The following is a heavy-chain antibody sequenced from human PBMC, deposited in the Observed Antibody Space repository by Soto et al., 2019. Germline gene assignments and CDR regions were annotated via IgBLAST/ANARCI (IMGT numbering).Heavy chain of an antibody. J-gene: IGHJ4*02. CDR2: ISWNSGSI. V-gene: IGHV3-9*01. Sequence: VQLVESGGGLVQPGRSLRLSCAASGFTFDDYAMHWVRQAPGKGLEWVSGISWNSGSIGYADSVKGRFTISRDNAKNSLYLQMNSLRAEDTALYYCAKAGSSSDFDYWGQGTLVTVSS. CDR1: GFTFDDYA. CDR3: AKAGSSSDFDY. D-gene: IGHD6-6*01.